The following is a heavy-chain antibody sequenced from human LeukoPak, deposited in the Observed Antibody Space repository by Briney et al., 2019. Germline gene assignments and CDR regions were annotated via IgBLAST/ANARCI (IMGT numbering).Heavy chain of an antibody. D-gene: IGHD3-10*01. Sequence: GGSLRLSCAASGFTFSNYAMSWVRQAPGKGLEWVSVISSGGGSTFYADSAQGRFTISRDNSKNRLFLQMNSLRAEDTAVYYCLGRASRVYYFDYWGQGTLVTVSS. CDR3: LGRASRVYYFDY. CDR2: ISSGGGST. V-gene: IGHV3-23*01. CDR1: GFTFSNYA. J-gene: IGHJ4*02.